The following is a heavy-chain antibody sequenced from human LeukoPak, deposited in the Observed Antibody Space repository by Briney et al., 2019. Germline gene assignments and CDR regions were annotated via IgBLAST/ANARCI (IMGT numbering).Heavy chain of an antibody. Sequence: GASVKVSCKASGGTFSSYAISWVRQAPGQGLEWMGWISAYNGNTNYAQKLQGRVTMTTDTSTSTAYMELRSLRSEDTAVYYCARAQSGSYLGNWFDPWGQGTLVTVSS. V-gene: IGHV1-18*01. D-gene: IGHD1-26*01. J-gene: IGHJ5*02. CDR2: ISAYNGNT. CDR3: ARAQSGSYLGNWFDP. CDR1: GGTFSSYA.